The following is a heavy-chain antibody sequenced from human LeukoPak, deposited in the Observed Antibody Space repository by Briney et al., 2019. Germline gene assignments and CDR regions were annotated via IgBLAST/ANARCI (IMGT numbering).Heavy chain of an antibody. Sequence: PSETLSLTCTVSGGSISSYYWSWVRQPARKGLEWIARIYTSGSTNYNPSLKSRVTISVDTSKNQFSLKLSSVPAADTAVYYCARDLGQYYDFWSGYYSHYYYMDVWGKGTTVSVSS. V-gene: IGHV4-4*07. CDR3: ARDLGQYYDFWSGYYSHYYYMDV. CDR1: GGSISSYY. J-gene: IGHJ6*03. CDR2: IYTSGST. D-gene: IGHD3-3*01.